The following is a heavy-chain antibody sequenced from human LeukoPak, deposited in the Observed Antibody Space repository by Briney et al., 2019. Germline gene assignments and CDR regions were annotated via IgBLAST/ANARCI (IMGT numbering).Heavy chain of an antibody. CDR3: PKDLGRYLYNFFDY. CDR1: GFAFNKYA. D-gene: IGHD1-26*01. CDR2: ISGSGGGT. Sequence: PGGSLRLSCAASGFAFNKYAMSWVRQAPEKGLEWVSTISGSGGGTYYADSVKGRFTISRDDSKNTLYLQLNSLRAEDTAIYYCPKDLGRYLYNFFDYWGHGALVTVSS. J-gene: IGHJ4*01. V-gene: IGHV3-23*01.